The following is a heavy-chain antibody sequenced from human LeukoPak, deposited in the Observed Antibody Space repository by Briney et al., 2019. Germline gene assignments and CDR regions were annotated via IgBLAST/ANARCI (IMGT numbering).Heavy chain of an antibody. CDR3: ARAYQRLGELSLPDY. Sequence: ASVKVSSKASGYTFTNYAMNWVRQAPGQGLEWMGWIHPSTGNPTYAQDFTGRFVFSLDTSVSTTYLQISSLKAEDTAVYYCARAYQRLGELSLPDYWGQGTLVTVSS. CDR2: IHPSTGNP. D-gene: IGHD3-16*02. CDR1: GYTFTNYA. V-gene: IGHV7-4-1*02. J-gene: IGHJ4*02.